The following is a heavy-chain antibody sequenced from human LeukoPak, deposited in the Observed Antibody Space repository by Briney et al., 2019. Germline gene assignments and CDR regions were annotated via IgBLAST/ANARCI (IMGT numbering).Heavy chain of an antibody. Sequence: SETQSLTCTVSGGSIGSGSYYWSWIRQPAGKGLEWIGRIYTSGSTNYNPSLKSRVTMSADTSKNQFSLKLTSVTAADTAVYYCGREPAGVFLVDYWGQGILVIVSS. CDR1: GGSIGSGSYY. J-gene: IGHJ4*02. V-gene: IGHV4-61*02. CDR2: IYTSGST. CDR3: GREPAGVFLVDY. D-gene: IGHD3-3*01.